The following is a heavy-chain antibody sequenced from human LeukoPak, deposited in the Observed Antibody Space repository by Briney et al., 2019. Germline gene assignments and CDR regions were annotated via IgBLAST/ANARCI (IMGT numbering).Heavy chain of an antibody. J-gene: IGHJ5*02. CDR3: ARGVGGSSNWFDP. CDR2: INPNSGGT. Sequence: GASVKVSCKASGYTFTGYYMHWVRQAPGQGLEWMGWINPNSGGTNYAQKFQGRVTMTRDTSISTAYMELSRLRSDDTAVYYCARGVGGSSNWFDPWGQGTLVTVSS. D-gene: IGHD1-26*01. CDR1: GYTFTGYY. V-gene: IGHV1-2*02.